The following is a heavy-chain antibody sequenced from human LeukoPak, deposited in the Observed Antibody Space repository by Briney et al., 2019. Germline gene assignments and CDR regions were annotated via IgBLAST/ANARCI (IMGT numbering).Heavy chain of an antibody. Sequence: GGSLTLSCAASGFTFSSYAMSWVRQVPGPGLEWVSAIRGSGVSPHYADSVKGRFTISRDNSKNSLYLQMNSLRAEDTAVYYSAKDLQWLVENFESWGQGTLVTVSS. CDR2: IRGSGVSP. V-gene: IGHV3-23*01. CDR3: AKDLQWLVENFES. CDR1: GFTFSSYA. J-gene: IGHJ4*02. D-gene: IGHD6-19*01.